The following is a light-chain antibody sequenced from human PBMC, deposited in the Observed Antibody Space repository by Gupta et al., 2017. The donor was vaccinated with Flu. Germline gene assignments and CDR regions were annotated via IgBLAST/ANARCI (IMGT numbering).Light chain of an antibody. CDR3: QQYGDLLEWT. Sequence: DIQMTQSPSSLSASAGDRVTITCQASQDTFRNLNWYQHKPGKVPRLLIYHTSNLETGVPSRFSGSGSGTDFTFTISSLQPEDAATYYCQQYGDLLEWTFGQGTKVEIK. J-gene: IGKJ1*01. CDR2: HTS. CDR1: QDTFRN. V-gene: IGKV1-33*01.